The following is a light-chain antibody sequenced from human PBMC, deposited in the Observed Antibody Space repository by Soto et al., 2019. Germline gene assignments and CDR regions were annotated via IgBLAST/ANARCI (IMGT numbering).Light chain of an antibody. CDR2: DAS. V-gene: IGKV1-5*01. CDR1: QDISSF. Sequence: DIQMTQSPSTLSESVGDRVTISCRASQDISSFLAWYQHKPGKAPKLLIYDASTLQTGVPSRFRGSGFGTEFTLTISGLQPDDFATYFCQQHDDYSHATFGQGTKVEIK. CDR3: QQHDDYSHAT. J-gene: IGKJ2*01.